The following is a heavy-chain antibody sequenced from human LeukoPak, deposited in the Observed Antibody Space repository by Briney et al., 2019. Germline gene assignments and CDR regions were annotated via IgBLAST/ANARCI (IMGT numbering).Heavy chain of an antibody. D-gene: IGHD2-2*01. CDR3: ARLGYCSSTSCYFDYYYYMDV. CDR1: GFTFSSYS. Sequence: GGSLRLSCAASGFTFSSYSMNWVRQAPGKGLEWVSYISSSSSTIYYADYVKGRFTIARDNAKNSLYLQMNSLRAEDTAVYYCARLGYCSSTSCYFDYYYYMDVWGKGTTVTVSS. V-gene: IGHV3-48*04. CDR2: ISSSSSTI. J-gene: IGHJ6*03.